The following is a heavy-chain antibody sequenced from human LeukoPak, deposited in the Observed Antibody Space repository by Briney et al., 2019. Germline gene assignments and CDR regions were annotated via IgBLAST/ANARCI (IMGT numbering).Heavy chain of an antibody. Sequence: PGGSLRLSCAASGFTFSSYGMHWVRQAPGKGLEWVAVISYDGSNKYYADSVKGRFTISRDNSKNTLYLQMNSLRAEDTAVYYCAKVDSGGYEYDYCGQGTLVTVSS. CDR2: ISYDGSNK. V-gene: IGHV3-30*18. CDR1: GFTFSSYG. CDR3: AKVDSGGYEYDY. D-gene: IGHD5-12*01. J-gene: IGHJ4*02.